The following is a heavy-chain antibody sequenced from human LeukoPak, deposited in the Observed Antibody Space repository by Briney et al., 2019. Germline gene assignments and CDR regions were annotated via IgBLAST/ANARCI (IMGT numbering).Heavy chain of an antibody. D-gene: IGHD3-3*02. CDR2: IYYSGTT. Sequence: SETLSLTCSVSGGSIDTYGYYWGWICQPPGKGLEWIGSIYYSGTTYYNPSVQSRITVSLDTSKNQVSLNLGSVTAADTAVYYCARLYEAAFRSLSDYWGQGTLVTVSS. CDR3: ARLYEAAFRSLSDY. V-gene: IGHV4-39*01. CDR1: GGSIDTYGYY. J-gene: IGHJ4*02.